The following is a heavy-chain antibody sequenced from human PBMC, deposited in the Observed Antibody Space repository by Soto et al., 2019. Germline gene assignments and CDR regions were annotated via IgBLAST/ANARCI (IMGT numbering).Heavy chain of an antibody. J-gene: IGHJ6*03. CDR1: GFTFSSYS. CDR2: ISSSSSTI. D-gene: IGHD3-10*01. Sequence: GGSLRLSCAASGFTFSSYSMNWVRQAPGKGLEWVSYISSSSSTIYYADSVKGRFTISSDNAKNSLYLQMNSLRAEDTAVYYCARAQIGTRHYYYYMDVWGKGTTVTVSS. CDR3: ARAQIGTRHYYYYMDV. V-gene: IGHV3-48*01.